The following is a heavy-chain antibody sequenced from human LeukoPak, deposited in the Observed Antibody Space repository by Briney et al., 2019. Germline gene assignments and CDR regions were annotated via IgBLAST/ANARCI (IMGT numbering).Heavy chain of an antibody. CDR2: IYYSGST. CDR3: ARGMQLLVRDAFDV. J-gene: IGHJ3*01. D-gene: IGHD6-13*01. V-gene: IGHV4-39*07. CDR1: GGSISSSSYY. Sequence: PSETLSLTCTVSGGSISSSSYYWGWIRQPPGKGLEWIGSIYYSGSTYYNPSLKSRVTISVDTSKNHFSLKLTSVTAADTAMYYCARGMQLLVRDAFDVWGLGTMVTVSS.